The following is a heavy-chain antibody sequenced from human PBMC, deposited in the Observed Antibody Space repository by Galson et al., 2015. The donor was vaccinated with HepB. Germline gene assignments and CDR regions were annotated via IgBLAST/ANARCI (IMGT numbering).Heavy chain of an antibody. V-gene: IGHV3-11*01. CDR2: VSSSAGTI. J-gene: IGHJ4*02. D-gene: IGHD6-19*01. Sequence: LRLSCAASGFTFTDYYMSWIRPAPGKGLEWVSYVSSSAGTIYYADSVKGRFTISRDNAKNSLSLQMNSLRAKDTAVYYCARVGRNPRRYGSGWYDGFYFDYWGQGTLVTVSS. CDR3: ARVGRNPRRYGSGWYDGFYFDY. CDR1: GFTFTDYY.